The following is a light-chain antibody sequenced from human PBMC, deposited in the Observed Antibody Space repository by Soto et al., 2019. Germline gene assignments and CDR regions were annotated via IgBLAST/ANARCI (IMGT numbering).Light chain of an antibody. Sequence: MTQSPSTLSATAGDRVTITCRASQSISSWLAWYQHKPGQTPRLLIYDTSARATGVPARFSGSRSGPEFTLTINSLQSEDFAIYYCQRYNNWPLTFGGGTKV. J-gene: IGKJ4*01. CDR2: DTS. CDR3: QRYNNWPLT. CDR1: QSISSW. V-gene: IGKV3-15*01.